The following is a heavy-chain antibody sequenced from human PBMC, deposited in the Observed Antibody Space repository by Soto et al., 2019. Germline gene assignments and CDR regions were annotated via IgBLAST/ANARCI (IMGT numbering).Heavy chain of an antibody. Sequence: QLQLQQSGPGLAKPSQTLSLTCVISGDSVSSNSAAWACIRQSPSRGLEWLGNTYYRSKWYNDYPDSVNSQISINPATSKKQFSLYLNSVTPEDTAVYYCARASGWYYVPLDYWGQGTVVTVSS. J-gene: IGHJ4*02. CDR1: GDSVSSNSAA. CDR3: ARASGWYYVPLDY. CDR2: TYYRSKWYN. V-gene: IGHV6-1*01. D-gene: IGHD6-19*01.